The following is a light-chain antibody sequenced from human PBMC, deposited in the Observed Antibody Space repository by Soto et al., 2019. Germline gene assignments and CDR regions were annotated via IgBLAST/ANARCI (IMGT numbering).Light chain of an antibody. J-gene: IGKJ1*01. V-gene: IGKV3-20*01. CDR1: QCVRSNF. CDR3: QRYDSSRT. Sequence: EIGLTQSPGTLSLSPVERVSLSCRASQCVRSNFLAWYQQKPGQAPRLLIYGASNRATGIPDRFSGSGSGTDFTLTITRLEPEDFAMYYCQRYDSSRTFGQGNKV. CDR2: GAS.